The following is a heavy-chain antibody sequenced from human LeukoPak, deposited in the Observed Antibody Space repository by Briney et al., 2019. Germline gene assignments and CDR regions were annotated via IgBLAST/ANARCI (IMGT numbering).Heavy chain of an antibody. CDR3: ARTEMASSPRGYFAF. Sequence: PSETLSLTCTVSGGSFTNYYWSWIRQPPGKGLEWIGFIYYSGHSDYNPSLRSRITFSTDTSKRQFSLTLSSVTAADTAVYYCARTEMASSPRGYFAFWGQGTLVTVST. J-gene: IGHJ4*02. CDR1: GGSFTNYY. V-gene: IGHV4-59*01. CDR2: IYYSGHS. D-gene: IGHD5-24*01.